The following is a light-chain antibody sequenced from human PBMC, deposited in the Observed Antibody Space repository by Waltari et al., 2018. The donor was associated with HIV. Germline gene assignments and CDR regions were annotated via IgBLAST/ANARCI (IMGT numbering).Light chain of an antibody. Sequence: NLLLTQPRSVSASPGQTVTLSCTRSRGRLASDYVQWSQQRPGSAPTTVIYMDTQRPSGVPDRFSGSIDSSSNSASLTISGLKTEDEADYYCQSHDSSNHWVFGGGTKLTVL. V-gene: IGLV6-57*03. J-gene: IGLJ3*02. CDR3: QSHDSSNHWV. CDR2: MDT. CDR1: RGRLASDY.